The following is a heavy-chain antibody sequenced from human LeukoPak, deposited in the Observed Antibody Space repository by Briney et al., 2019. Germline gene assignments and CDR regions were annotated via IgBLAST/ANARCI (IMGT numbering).Heavy chain of an antibody. CDR1: GVTFGNYA. Sequence: GGSLRLSCTASGVTFGNYAVSWVRQAPGKGLEWVGFIRSKAYGGTTEYAASVKGRFTISRDDSKSIAYLQMNSLKTEDTAVYYCSRDVWHQRAFDYWGQGTLVTVSS. J-gene: IGHJ4*02. V-gene: IGHV3-49*04. D-gene: IGHD3-16*01. CDR2: IRSKAYGGTT. CDR3: SRDVWHQRAFDY.